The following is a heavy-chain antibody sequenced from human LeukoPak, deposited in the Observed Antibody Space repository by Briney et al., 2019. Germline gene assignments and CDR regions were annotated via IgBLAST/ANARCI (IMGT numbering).Heavy chain of an antibody. CDR3: ARVRGAFDI. V-gene: IGHV4-59*01. CDR1: GGSISSYY. CDR2: IYYSGST. Sequence: MASETLTLTCTVSGGSISSYYWSWIRQPPGKGLEWVGYIYYSGSTNYNASLKSRATESVNTSKHLFSLKLSSVTAADTAVYYCARVRGAFDIWGQGTMVTVSS. J-gene: IGHJ3*02.